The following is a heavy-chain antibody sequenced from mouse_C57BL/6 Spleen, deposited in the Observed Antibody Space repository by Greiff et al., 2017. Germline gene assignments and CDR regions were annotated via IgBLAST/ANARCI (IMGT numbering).Heavy chain of an antibody. V-gene: IGHV1-64*01. D-gene: IGHD4-1*01. J-gene: IGHJ2*01. Sequence: QVQLQQPGAELVKPGASVKLSCKASGYTFTSYLMHWVKQRPGQGLEWIGMIHPNSGSTNYNEKFKSKATLTVDKSSSTAYMQLSSLTSEDSAVYYCARWLGWDYFDYWGQGTTLTVSS. CDR1: GYTFTSYL. CDR2: IHPNSGST. CDR3: ARWLGWDYFDY.